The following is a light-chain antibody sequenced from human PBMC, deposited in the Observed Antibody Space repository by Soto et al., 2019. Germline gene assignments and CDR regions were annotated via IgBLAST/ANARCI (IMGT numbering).Light chain of an antibody. J-gene: IGLJ3*02. CDR3: TSWDDSLNGPL. Sequence: QSVLTQPPSASGTPGQRGTISCSGGISNIERNYVYWYQQFPGAAPKLLIYRNNQRPSGVPDRFSASTFGTAASLAISGLRSEDEAYYYCTSWDDSLNGPLFGGGTKLTVL. CDR1: ISNIERNY. V-gene: IGLV1-47*01. CDR2: RNN.